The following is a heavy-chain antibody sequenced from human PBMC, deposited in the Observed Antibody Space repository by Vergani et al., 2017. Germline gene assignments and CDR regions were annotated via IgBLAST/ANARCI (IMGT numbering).Heavy chain of an antibody. J-gene: IGHJ4*02. CDR1: GYSFTSYW. Sequence: EVQLVQSGAEVKKPGESLKISCKGSGYSFTSYWIGWVRQMPGKGLEWMGIIYPGDSDTRYSPSFRGQVTISADKSLSTAYLQWGSLKASDTAMYYCARRAYCSSTSCYFHYFDYWGQGTLVTVSS. CDR2: IYPGDSDT. D-gene: IGHD2-2*01. V-gene: IGHV5-51*01. CDR3: ARRAYCSSTSCYFHYFDY.